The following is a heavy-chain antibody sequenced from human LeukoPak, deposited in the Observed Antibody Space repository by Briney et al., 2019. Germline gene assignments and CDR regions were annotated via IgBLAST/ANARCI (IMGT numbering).Heavy chain of an antibody. D-gene: IGHD2-15*01. J-gene: IGHJ6*04. Sequence: ASVKVSCNASGYTFTSYGISWVRQAPGQGLEWMGWISAYNGNTNYAQKLQGRVTMTTDTSTSTAYMELRSLRSDDTAVYYCARDSDLVVAATRFLDVWGKGTTVTVSS. CDR3: ARDSDLVVAATRFLDV. CDR2: ISAYNGNT. CDR1: GYTFTSYG. V-gene: IGHV1-18*01.